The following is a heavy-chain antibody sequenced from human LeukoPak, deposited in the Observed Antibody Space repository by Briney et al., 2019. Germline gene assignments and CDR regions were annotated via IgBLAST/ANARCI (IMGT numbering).Heavy chain of an antibody. Sequence: PSETLSLTCTVSGYSISSGYYWGWIRQPPGKGLEWIGSIYHSGSTYYNPSLKSRVTISVDTSKNQFSLKLSSVTAADAAVYYCARVRAILVVTAIPYYFDYWGQGTLVTVSS. J-gene: IGHJ4*02. CDR1: GYSISSGYY. V-gene: IGHV4-38-2*02. D-gene: IGHD2-21*02. CDR2: IYHSGST. CDR3: ARVRAILVVTAIPYYFDY.